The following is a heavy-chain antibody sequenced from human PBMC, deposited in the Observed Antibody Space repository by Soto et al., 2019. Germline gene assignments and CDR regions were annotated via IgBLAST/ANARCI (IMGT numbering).Heavy chain of an antibody. Sequence: QVQLQESGPGLVKPSETLSLTCTVSGGSISSYYWSWIRQPPGKGLEWIGYIYYSGSTNYNPSLKSRVTISVDTSKNQFSLKLSSVTAADTAVYYCARTMVRGLYWFDPWGQGTLVTVSS. CDR1: GGSISSYY. D-gene: IGHD3-10*01. CDR2: IYYSGST. V-gene: IGHV4-59*08. J-gene: IGHJ5*02. CDR3: ARTMVRGLYWFDP.